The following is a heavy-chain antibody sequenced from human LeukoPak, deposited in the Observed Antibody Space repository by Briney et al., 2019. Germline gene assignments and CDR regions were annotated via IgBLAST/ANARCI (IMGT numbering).Heavy chain of an antibody. V-gene: IGHV3-21*01. CDR3: ARDIYYGVKRAFDI. D-gene: IGHD4-17*01. J-gene: IGHJ3*02. Sequence: GGSLRLSCAASGFTFSSYSMNWVRQAPGKGLEWVSSISSSSSYIYYADSVKGRFTISRDNAKNSLYLQMNSLRAEDTPVYYCARDIYYGVKRAFDIWGQGTMVTVSS. CDR1: GFTFSSYS. CDR2: ISSSSSYI.